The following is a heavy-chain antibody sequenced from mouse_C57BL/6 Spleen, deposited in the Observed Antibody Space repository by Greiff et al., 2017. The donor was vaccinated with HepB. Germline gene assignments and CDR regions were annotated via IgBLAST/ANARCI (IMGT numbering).Heavy chain of an antibody. D-gene: IGHD2-2*01. V-gene: IGHV1-26*01. Sequence: EVQLQQSGPELVKPGASVKISCKASGYTFTDYYMNWVKQSHGKSLEWIGDINPNNGGTSYNQKFKGKATLTVDKSSSTAYMELRSLTSEDSAVYYCASSGWLRRGYYYAMDYWGQGTSVTVSS. CDR3: ASSGWLRRGYYYAMDY. J-gene: IGHJ4*01. CDR2: INPNNGGT. CDR1: GYTFTDYY.